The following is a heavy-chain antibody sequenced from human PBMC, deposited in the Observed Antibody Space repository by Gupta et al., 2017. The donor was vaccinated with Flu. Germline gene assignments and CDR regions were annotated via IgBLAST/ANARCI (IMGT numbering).Heavy chain of an antibody. V-gene: IGHV3-33*01. D-gene: IGHD3-10*01. CDR2: IWYDGSNK. Sequence: VQRVESGGGAVQPGRSLRHSCAASGFPLSSDGLPWVRQAPGKGLEWVAVIWYDGSNKYYADSVKGRFTISRDNSKNTLYLQMNSLRAEDTAVYYCARDQSGRFGDRDAFDIWGQGTMVTVSS. J-gene: IGHJ3*02. CDR3: ARDQSGRFGDRDAFDI. CDR1: GFPLSSDG.